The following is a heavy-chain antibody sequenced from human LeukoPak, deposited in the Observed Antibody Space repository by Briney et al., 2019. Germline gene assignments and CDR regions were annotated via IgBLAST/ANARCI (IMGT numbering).Heavy chain of an antibody. V-gene: IGHV4-34*01. D-gene: IGHD4-23*01. CDR3: ARSSTVVIDY. CDR2: IYYSGST. CDR1: GGSLSGYY. J-gene: IGHJ4*02. Sequence: SETLSLTCAVYGGSLSGYYWSWIRQPPGKGLEWIGSIYYSGSTYYNPSLKSRVTISVDTSKNQFSLKLSSVTAADTAVYYCARSSTVVIDYWGQGTLVTVSS.